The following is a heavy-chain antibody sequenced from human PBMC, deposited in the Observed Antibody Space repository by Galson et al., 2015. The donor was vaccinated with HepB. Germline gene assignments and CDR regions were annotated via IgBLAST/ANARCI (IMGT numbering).Heavy chain of an antibody. V-gene: IGHV3-21*01. CDR2: ISSSSSYI. CDR1: GFTFSSYS. J-gene: IGHJ4*02. CDR3: ARDSSYPGVIDY. Sequence: SLRLSCAASGFTFSSYSMNWVRQAPGKGLEWVSSISSSSSYIYYADSVKGRFTISRDNAKNSLYLQMNSLRAEDTAVYYCARDSSYPGVIDYWGQGTLVTVSS. D-gene: IGHD6-6*01.